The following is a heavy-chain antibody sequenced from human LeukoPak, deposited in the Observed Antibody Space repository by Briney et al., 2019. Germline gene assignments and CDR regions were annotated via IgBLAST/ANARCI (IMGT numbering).Heavy chain of an antibody. CDR2: IQYDGSNK. Sequence: GGSLRLSCAASGFTFSSYGIHWVRQAPGKGLEWVTFIQYDGSNKYYADSVKGRFTISRDNSKNTLYLQMNSLRSEDTAVYYCARGSVGATSDYWGQGTLVTVSS. CDR3: ARGSVGATSDY. V-gene: IGHV3-30*02. J-gene: IGHJ4*02. D-gene: IGHD1-26*01. CDR1: GFTFSSYG.